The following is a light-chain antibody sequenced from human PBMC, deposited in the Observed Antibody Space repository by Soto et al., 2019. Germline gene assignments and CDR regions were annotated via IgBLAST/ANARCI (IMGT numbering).Light chain of an antibody. V-gene: IGKV3-20*01. CDR2: GAS. CDR1: QSVTRNY. Sequence: EIVLTQSPGTLSLSPGQRATLSGGASQSVTRNYLAWYQQKLGQAPRLLIYGASRRETGVLDRFIGSGAGTDFTRTISSLQSEDVAVDYCQQYINSTRTFGQGTKVDIK. CDR3: QQYINSTRT. J-gene: IGKJ1*01.